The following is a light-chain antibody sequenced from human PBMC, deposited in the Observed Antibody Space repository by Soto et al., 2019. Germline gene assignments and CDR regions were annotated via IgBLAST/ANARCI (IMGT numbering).Light chain of an antibody. J-gene: IGLJ1*01. V-gene: IGLV2-14*01. CDR1: SSDVGGYNY. CDR2: DVS. CDR3: SSYTSSSTV. Sequence: QSLLPQPSSVSGSPGQSITISCTGTSSDVGGYNYVSWYQQHPGKAPKLMIYDVSNRPSGVSNRFSGSKSGNTASLTISGLQAEDEADYYCSSYTSSSTVFGTGTKVTVL.